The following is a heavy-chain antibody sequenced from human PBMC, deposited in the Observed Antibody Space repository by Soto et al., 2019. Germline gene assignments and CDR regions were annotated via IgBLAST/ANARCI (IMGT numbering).Heavy chain of an antibody. V-gene: IGHV4-31*03. CDR1: GGSISSGGYY. CDR2: IYYSGST. J-gene: IGHJ6*02. Sequence: SETLSLTCTVSGGSISSGGYYWSWIRQHPGKGLEWIGYIYYSGSTYYNPSLKSRVTISVDTSKNQFSLKLSSVTAADTAVYYCARDPGAGTSDYCYGMDVWGQGTTVTVSS. D-gene: IGHD6-19*01. CDR3: ARDPGAGTSDYCYGMDV.